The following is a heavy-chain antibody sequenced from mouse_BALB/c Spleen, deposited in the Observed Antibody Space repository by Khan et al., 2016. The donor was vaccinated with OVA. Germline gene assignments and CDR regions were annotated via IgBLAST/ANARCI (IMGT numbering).Heavy chain of an antibody. J-gene: IGHJ4*01. V-gene: IGHV2-3*01. Sequence: QVQLKESGPGLVAPSQSLSITCTVSGFSLTSYGVNWVRQPPGEGLEWLGVIWGDGSTNYHSTIKSRLIISKDSSKRQVFLTLNSLQTDDTATYYCAKFTPDYYSMDYWGQGTSVTVST. CDR2: IWGDGST. CDR3: AKFTPDYYSMDY. CDR1: GFSLTSYG. D-gene: IGHD1-1*01.